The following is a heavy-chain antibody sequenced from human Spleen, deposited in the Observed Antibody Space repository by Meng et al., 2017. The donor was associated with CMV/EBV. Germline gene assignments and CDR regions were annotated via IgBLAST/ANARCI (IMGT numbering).Heavy chain of an antibody. CDR1: GFTFSNYA. Sequence: GESLKISCAASGFTFSNYAMHWVRQAPGKGLEWVAVISYDGSGKYYADSVKGRFTFSRDNSKNTLCLQMNSLRAEDTAVYYCARAGGSGSYKRHFQYWGQGTLVTVSS. CDR3: ARAGGSGSYKRHFQY. D-gene: IGHD1-26*01. J-gene: IGHJ1*01. CDR2: ISYDGSGK. V-gene: IGHV3-30*04.